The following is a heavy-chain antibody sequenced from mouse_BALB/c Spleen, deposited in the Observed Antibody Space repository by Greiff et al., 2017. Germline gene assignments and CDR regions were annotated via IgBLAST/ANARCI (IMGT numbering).Heavy chain of an antibody. D-gene: IGHD1-2*01. V-gene: IGHV5-9-4*01. Sequence: EVKLVESGGGLVKPGGSLKLSCAASGFTFSSYAMSWVRQSPEKRLEWVAEISSGGSYTYYPDTVTGRFTISRDNAKNTLYLEMSSLRSEDTAMYYCARSGFTTATGSWFAYWGQGTLVTVSA. J-gene: IGHJ3*01. CDR3: ARSGFTTATGSWFAY. CDR2: ISSGGSYT. CDR1: GFTFSSYA.